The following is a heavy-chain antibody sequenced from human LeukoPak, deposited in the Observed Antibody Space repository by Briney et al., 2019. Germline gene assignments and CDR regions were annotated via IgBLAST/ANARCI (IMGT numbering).Heavy chain of an antibody. Sequence: PGGSLRLSCAASRFTFNRYAISWVRQAPRKGPEWVSSISGSGGGTFYASSVRGRFTISRDNSKDTVFLQMNGLRAEDTAMYYCAKWDENFYYMDVWGQGTTVTVSS. CDR2: ISGSGGGT. CDR3: AKWDENFYYMDV. J-gene: IGHJ6*03. V-gene: IGHV3-23*01. CDR1: RFTFNRYA. D-gene: IGHD1-26*01.